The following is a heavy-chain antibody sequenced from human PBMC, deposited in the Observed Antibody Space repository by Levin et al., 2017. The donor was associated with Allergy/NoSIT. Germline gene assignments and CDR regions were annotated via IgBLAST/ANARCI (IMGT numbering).Heavy chain of an antibody. CDR3: RGVWFGDSTGGYYFDY. J-gene: IGHJ4*02. V-gene: IGHV1-69*02. Sequence: SVKVSCKASGGTFSSYTISWVRQAPGQGLEWMGRIIPILGIANYAQKFQGRVTITADKSTSTAYMELSSLRSEDTAVYYCRGVWFGDSTGGYYFDYWGQGTLVTVSS. D-gene: IGHD3-10*01. CDR2: IIPILGIA. CDR1: GGTFSSYT.